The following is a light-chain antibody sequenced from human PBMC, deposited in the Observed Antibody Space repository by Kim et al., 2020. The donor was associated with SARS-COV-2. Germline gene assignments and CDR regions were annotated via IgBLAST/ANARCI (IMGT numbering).Light chain of an antibody. CDR2: GDI. CDR1: NIGPAYD. J-gene: IGLJ2*01. V-gene: IGLV1-40*01. CDR3: QTYDSGHVV. Sequence: APGQPVTISCTGSNIGPAYDVHWYQQFPGSAPNLLIYGDIHRPSGVPDRFSGSKSGTSASLAITGLQGEDEADYFCQTYDSGHVVFGGGTQLTVL.